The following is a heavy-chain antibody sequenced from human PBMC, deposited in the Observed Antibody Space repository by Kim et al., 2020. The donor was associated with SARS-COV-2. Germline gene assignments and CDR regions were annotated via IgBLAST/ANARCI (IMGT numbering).Heavy chain of an antibody. J-gene: IGHJ6*02. CDR3: AKAPDYRLNSGMDV. D-gene: IGHD4-4*01. V-gene: IGHV3-43*01. Sequence: DSVKGRFTISRDNSKNSLYLEMNSLRTEDTALDYCAKAPDYRLNSGMDVWGQGTTVTVSS.